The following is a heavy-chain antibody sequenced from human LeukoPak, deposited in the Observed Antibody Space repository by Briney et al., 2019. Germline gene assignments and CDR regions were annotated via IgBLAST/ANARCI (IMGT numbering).Heavy chain of an antibody. J-gene: IGHJ4*02. D-gene: IGHD2-2*01. CDR1: GGSISSSGYY. V-gene: IGHV4-39*01. CDR2: IYYSGST. CDR3: AGPSGYCSSTSCPFDY. Sequence: SETLSLTCTVSGGSISSSGYYWGWIRQPPGKGLEWIGSIYYSGSTYYNPSLKSQFTISVDTSKNQFSLKLSSVTAADTAVYYCAGPSGYCSSTSCPFDYWGQGTLVTVSS.